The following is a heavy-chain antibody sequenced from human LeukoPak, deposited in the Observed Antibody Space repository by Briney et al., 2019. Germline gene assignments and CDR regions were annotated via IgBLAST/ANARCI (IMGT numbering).Heavy chain of an antibody. V-gene: IGHV4-39*01. CDR1: GGSISSSSYY. Sequence: SETLSLTCTVSGGSISSSSYYWCWIRQPPGKGLEWIGSIYYSGSTYYNPSLKSRVTISVDTSKNQFSLKLSSVTAADTAVYYCARPRTVTTSLDAFDIWGQGTMVTVSS. CDR2: IYYSGST. J-gene: IGHJ3*02. CDR3: ARPRTVTTSLDAFDI. D-gene: IGHD4-17*01.